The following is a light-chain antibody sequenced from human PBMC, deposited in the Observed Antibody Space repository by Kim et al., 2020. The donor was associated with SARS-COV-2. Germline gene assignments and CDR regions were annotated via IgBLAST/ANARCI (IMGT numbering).Light chain of an antibody. Sequence: EVVLTQSPATLSVSPGESVTLSCRASQSVHRNLAWYQQKPGQAPSLLIDDASTRATGIPARFSGSGSGTEFTLTISSLQPDDSAVYYCQQYDQSPYTFGGGTKVEIK. CDR1: QSVHRN. CDR2: DAS. V-gene: IGKV3-15*01. J-gene: IGKJ4*01. CDR3: QQYDQSPYT.